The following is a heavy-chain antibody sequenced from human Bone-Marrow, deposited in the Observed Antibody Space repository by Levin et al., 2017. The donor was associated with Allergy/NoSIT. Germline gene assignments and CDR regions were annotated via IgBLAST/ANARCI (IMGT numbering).Heavy chain of an antibody. CDR1: GFSLSSNGVG. CDR3: AHHKFWFGEFPFDF. D-gene: IGHD3-10*01. V-gene: IGHV2-5*02. Sequence: ASGPTLVKPTQTLTLTCTFSGFSLSSNGVGVGWIRQAPGKALEWLALIYWDDDKRYSHSLKSRPNITKDTSKNQVVLTMTNMAPVDTGTYYCAHHKFWFGEFPFDFWGRGSLVTVSS. CDR2: IYWDDDK. J-gene: IGHJ4*02.